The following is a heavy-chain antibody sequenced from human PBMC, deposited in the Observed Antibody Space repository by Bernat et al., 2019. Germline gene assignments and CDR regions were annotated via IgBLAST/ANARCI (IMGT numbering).Heavy chain of an antibody. CDR1: GFTFNNAW. V-gene: IGHV3-15*01. Sequence: VQLVESGGGLVKPGGSLTLSCAASGFTFNNAWMSWVRQAPGKGLEWVGRIKSKTDGGTTDYAAPVRGRFTISRDDSKNTLYLQMNSLRTEDTAVYYCTTAYDILTGYYHYWGQGTLVTVSS. CDR3: TTAYDILTGYYHY. J-gene: IGHJ4*02. D-gene: IGHD3-9*01. CDR2: IKSKTDGGTT.